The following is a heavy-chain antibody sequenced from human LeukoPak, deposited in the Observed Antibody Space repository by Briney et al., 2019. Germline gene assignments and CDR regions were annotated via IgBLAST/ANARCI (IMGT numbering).Heavy chain of an antibody. Sequence: PGGSLRLSCAASGFTVSSNYMTWVRQAPGGGREWVSIIYTGGSTKYADSVRGRFTIFRDNSKNTLYLQMNSLRVEDTAVYYCASSSAAPAMGLDYWGQGTLVTVSS. CDR2: IYTGGST. CDR3: ASSSAAPAMGLDY. J-gene: IGHJ4*02. V-gene: IGHV3-53*01. D-gene: IGHD5-18*01. CDR1: GFTVSSNY.